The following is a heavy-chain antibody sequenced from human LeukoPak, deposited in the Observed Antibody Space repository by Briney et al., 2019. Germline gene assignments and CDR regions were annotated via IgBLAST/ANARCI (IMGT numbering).Heavy chain of an antibody. Sequence: PGGSLRLSCAASGFTFSSYAMSWVRQAPGKGLEGVSAIRCGGGSKYYADSVKGRFTISRDNSKNTLYLQMNRLRAEDTAVYYCAKGRECTNGVCYLDWYFDLWGRGTLVTVSS. V-gene: IGHV3-23*01. CDR1: GFTFSSYA. D-gene: IGHD2-8*01. CDR3: AKGRECTNGVCYLDWYFDL. CDR2: IRCGGGSK. J-gene: IGHJ2*01.